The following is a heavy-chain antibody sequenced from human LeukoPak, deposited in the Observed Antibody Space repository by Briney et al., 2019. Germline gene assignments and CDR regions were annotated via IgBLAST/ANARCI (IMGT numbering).Heavy chain of an antibody. CDR2: IYPGDSDT. J-gene: IGHJ3*02. CDR3: ARPGRQLLVADAFDI. Sequence: GESLKISCKGSGYSFTSYWIGWVRQMPRKGLEWMGIIYPGDSDTRYSPPFQGKVTISADRPISTAYLQWSSLKASDTAMDYCARPGRQLLVADAFDIWGQGTLVTVSS. D-gene: IGHD6-13*01. V-gene: IGHV5-51*01. CDR1: GYSFTSYW.